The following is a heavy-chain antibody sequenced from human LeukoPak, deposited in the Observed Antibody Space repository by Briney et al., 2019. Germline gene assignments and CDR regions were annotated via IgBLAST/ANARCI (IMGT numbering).Heavy chain of an antibody. D-gene: IGHD3-10*01. J-gene: IGHJ3*02. CDR2: ISSSGSTI. CDR3: ARVPGETTLDAFDI. CDR1: GFTFSSYE. V-gene: IGHV3-48*03. Sequence: GGSLRLSCAASGFTFSSYEMNWVRQAPGKGLEWVSYISSSGSTIYYADSVKGRFTISRDNAKNSLYLQMNSLRAEDTAVYYCARVPGETTLDAFDIWGQGTMVTVSS.